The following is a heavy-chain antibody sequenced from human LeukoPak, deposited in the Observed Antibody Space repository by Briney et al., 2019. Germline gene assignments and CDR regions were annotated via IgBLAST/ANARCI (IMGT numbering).Heavy chain of an antibody. CDR3: AKDPQRYCSSTSCWDWFDP. Sequence: LSLTCAVYGGSFSGYYWSWIRQPPGKGLEWVAVISYDGSNKYYADSVKGRFTISRDNSKNTLYLQMNSLRAEDTAVYYCAKDPQRYCSSTSCWDWFDPWGQGTLVTVSS. J-gene: IGHJ5*02. D-gene: IGHD2-2*01. V-gene: IGHV3-30*18. CDR2: ISYDGSNK. CDR1: GGSFSGYY.